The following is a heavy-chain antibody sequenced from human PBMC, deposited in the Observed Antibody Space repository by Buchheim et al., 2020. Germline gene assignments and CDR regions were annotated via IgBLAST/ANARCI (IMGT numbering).Heavy chain of an antibody. CDR2: IYGGGST. V-gene: IGHV3-66*01. D-gene: IGHD1-26*01. CDR1: GFTVSSNY. J-gene: IGHJ4*02. CDR3: VTPSGGSYFQFDY. Sequence: EVQLVESGGGLVQPGGSLRLSCAASGFTVSSNYMSWVRQAPGKGLEWVSVIYGGGSTYYADSVKGRFTISRDNSKNTLYLQMNSLRAEDTAVYYCVTPSGGSYFQFDYWGQGTL.